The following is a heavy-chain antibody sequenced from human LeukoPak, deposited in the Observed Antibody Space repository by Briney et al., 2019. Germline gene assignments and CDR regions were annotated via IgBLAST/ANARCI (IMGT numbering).Heavy chain of an antibody. CDR3: ARDRDLGAIYYYCYMDV. D-gene: IGHD3-10*01. CDR1: GFTFSDYY. J-gene: IGHJ6*03. Sequence: GGSLRLSCAASGFTFSDYYMSWIRQAPGKGLEWVSYISSSGSTICYADSVKGRFTISRDNAKNSLYLQMNSLRAEDTAVYYCARDRDLGAIYYYCYMDVWGKGTTVTVSS. CDR2: ISSSGSTI. V-gene: IGHV3-11*04.